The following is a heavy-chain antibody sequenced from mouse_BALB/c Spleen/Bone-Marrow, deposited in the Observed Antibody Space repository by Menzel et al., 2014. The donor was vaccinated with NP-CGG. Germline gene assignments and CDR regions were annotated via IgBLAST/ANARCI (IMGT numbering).Heavy chain of an antibody. V-gene: IGHV1S33*01. J-gene: IGHJ3*01. Sequence: SGPELQKPWALVKIACKASGYTFTSYDINWMKHRPGQGRVIMGLVYLGDGSTKNNEKFKRKATLPADKSCSIAYMLAGTLTSENSAVYCSAMAARGGFAYWGHATLVTVAA. CDR1: GYTFTSYD. CDR3: AMAARGGFAY. D-gene: IGHD3-1*01. CDR2: VYLGDGST.